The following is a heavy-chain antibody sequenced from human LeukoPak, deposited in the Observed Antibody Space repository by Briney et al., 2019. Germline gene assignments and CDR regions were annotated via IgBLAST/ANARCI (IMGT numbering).Heavy chain of an antibody. CDR2: ISGSGGST. J-gene: IGHJ4*02. V-gene: IGHV3-23*01. CDR1: GLTFSSYS. Sequence: PGGSLRLSCAASGLTFSSYSMNWVRQAPGKGLEWVSAISGSGGSTYYADSVKGRFTISRDNSKNTLYLQMNSLRAEDTAVYYCARNGMTYGRHFDYWGQGILVTVSS. D-gene: IGHD3-10*01. CDR3: ARNGMTYGRHFDY.